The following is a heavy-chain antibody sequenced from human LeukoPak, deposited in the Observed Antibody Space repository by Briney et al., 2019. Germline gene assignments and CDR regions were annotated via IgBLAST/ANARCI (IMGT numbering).Heavy chain of an antibody. J-gene: IGHJ5*02. CDR3: AKVRYIAAAGTDWFDP. D-gene: IGHD6-13*01. Sequence: GGSLRLSCAASGFTFSSYAMSWVRQAPGKGLEWVSAISGSGGSTYYADSVKGRFTISRDNSKNTRYLQMNSLRAEDTAVYYCAKVRYIAAAGTDWFDPWGQGTLVTVSS. CDR2: ISGSGGST. CDR1: GFTFSSYA. V-gene: IGHV3-23*01.